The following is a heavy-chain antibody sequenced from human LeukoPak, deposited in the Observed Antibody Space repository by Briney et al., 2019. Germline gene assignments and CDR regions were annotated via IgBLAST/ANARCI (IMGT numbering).Heavy chain of an antibody. D-gene: IGHD1-26*01. Sequence: GRSLRLSCAASGFTFSTYGMHWVRQAPGKGLEWGAVVWYDGTNIHYVDSVQGRFTISRDNSKSTLYLQMNSLTAEDTAVYYCARGGYSGTYFFDFWGQGTPVSVSS. CDR3: ARGGYSGTYFFDF. CDR2: VWYDGTNI. V-gene: IGHV3-33*01. CDR1: GFTFSTYG. J-gene: IGHJ4*02.